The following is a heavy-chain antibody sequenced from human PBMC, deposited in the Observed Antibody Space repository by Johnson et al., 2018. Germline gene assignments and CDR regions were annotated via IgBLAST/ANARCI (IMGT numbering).Heavy chain of an antibody. Sequence: VQLVQSGGGLVKPGGSLRLSCAASGFTFSSYSMNWVRQAPGKGLEWVSSISSSSSYIYYADSVKGRFTIPRDNAKNSLYLQMNSLIAEERAVYYWGRVDDFWSGYRYPHAFDIWGQGTMVTVSS. J-gene: IGHJ3*02. CDR2: ISSSSSYI. CDR3: GRVDDFWSGYRYPHAFDI. CDR1: GFTFSSYS. D-gene: IGHD3-3*01. V-gene: IGHV3-21*01.